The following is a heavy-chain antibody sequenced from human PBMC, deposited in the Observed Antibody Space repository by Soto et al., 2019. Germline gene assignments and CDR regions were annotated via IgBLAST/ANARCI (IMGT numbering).Heavy chain of an antibody. V-gene: IGHV4-59*12. CDR1: GGSISSYY. CDR3: AREPSI. J-gene: IGHJ4*02. Sequence: SETLSLTCTVSGGSISSYYWSWIRQPPGKGLEWIGYIYYSGSTNYNPSLKSRVTISVDTSKNQFSLKLSSVTAADTAVYYCAREPSIWGQGTLVTGSS. CDR2: IYYSGST.